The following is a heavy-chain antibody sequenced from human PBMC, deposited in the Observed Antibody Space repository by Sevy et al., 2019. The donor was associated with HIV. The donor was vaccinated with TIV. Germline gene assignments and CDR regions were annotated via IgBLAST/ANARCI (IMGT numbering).Heavy chain of an antibody. J-gene: IGHJ3*02. D-gene: IGHD4-17*01. CDR2: ISSSGSTI. V-gene: IGHV3-48*03. Sequence: GGSLRLSCAASGFTFSSYEMNWVRQAPGKGLEWVSYISSSGSTIYYADSVKGRFTISRGNAKNSLYLQMNSLRAEDTAVYYCARGDYGDYTDAFDIWGQGTMVTVSS. CDR1: GFTFSSYE. CDR3: ARGDYGDYTDAFDI.